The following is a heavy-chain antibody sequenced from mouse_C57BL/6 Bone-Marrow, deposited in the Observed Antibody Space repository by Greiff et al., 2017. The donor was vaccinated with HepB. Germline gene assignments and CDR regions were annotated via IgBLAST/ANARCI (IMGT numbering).Heavy chain of an antibody. CDR3: TTGAY. Sequence: VQLKESGAELVRPGASVKLSCTASGFNIKDDYMHWVKQRPEQGLEWIGLIDPANGDTEYASKVQGKATITADTSSNTACLQLSSLTSEDTAVYYCTTGAYWGQGTLVTVSA. J-gene: IGHJ3*01. V-gene: IGHV14-4*01. CDR2: IDPANGDT. CDR1: GFNIKDDY.